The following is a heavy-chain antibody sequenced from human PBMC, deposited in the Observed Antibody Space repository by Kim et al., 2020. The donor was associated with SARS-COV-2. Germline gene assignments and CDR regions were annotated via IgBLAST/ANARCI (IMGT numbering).Heavy chain of an antibody. J-gene: IGHJ4*02. V-gene: IGHV3-48*03. D-gene: IGHD3-16*01. CDR3: AREGSNRGGLDY. CDR1: GFTFSSYE. CDR2: ISSSGSTI. Sequence: GGSLRLSCVASGFTFSSYEMNWVRQAPGKGLEWVSYISSSGSTIYYADSVKGRFTISRDNAKNSLYLQMNSLRAEDTAVYYCAREGSNRGGLDYWGQGTLVTVSS.